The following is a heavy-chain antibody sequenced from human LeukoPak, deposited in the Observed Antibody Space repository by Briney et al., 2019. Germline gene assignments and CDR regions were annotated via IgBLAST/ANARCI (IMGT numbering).Heavy chain of an antibody. Sequence: SVKVSCKASGGTFSSYAISWVRQAPGQGLERMGRIIPILGIANYAQKFQGRVTITADKSTSTAYMELSSLRSEDTAVYYCARDHGDRYYDYYYMDVWGKGTTVTVSS. CDR2: IIPILGIA. J-gene: IGHJ6*03. CDR3: ARDHGDRYYDYYYMDV. D-gene: IGHD4-17*01. CDR1: GGTFSSYA. V-gene: IGHV1-69*04.